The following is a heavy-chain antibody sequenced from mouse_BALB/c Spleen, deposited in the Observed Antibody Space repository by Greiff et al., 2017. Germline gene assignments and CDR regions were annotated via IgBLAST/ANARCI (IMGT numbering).Heavy chain of an antibody. D-gene: IGHD2-1*01. CDR3: TRGDYGNYYFDY. CDR1: GFTFSSYT. Sequence: EVHLVESGGGLVKPGGSLKLSCAASGFTFSSYTMSWVRQTPEKRLEWVATISSGGSYTYYPDSVKGRFTISRDNAKNTLYLQMSSLKSEDTAMYYCTRGDYGNYYFDYWGQGTTLTVSS. CDR2: ISSGGSYT. J-gene: IGHJ2*01. V-gene: IGHV5-6-4*01.